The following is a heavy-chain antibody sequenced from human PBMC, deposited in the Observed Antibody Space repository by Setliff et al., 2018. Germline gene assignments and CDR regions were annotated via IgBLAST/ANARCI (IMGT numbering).Heavy chain of an antibody. CDR3: AKVKKPLIRGSGFDY. CDR1: GFVFGTYG. Sequence: GGSLRLSCAASGFVFGTYGMHWVRQAPGEGLDWVASVRFDGTYKVYADSVKGRFTISGDNSENTLFLQMTSLRPEDTGIYYCAKVKKPLIRGSGFDYWGRGTLVTVSS. D-gene: IGHD3-10*01. J-gene: IGHJ4*02. V-gene: IGHV3-30*02. CDR2: VRFDGTYK.